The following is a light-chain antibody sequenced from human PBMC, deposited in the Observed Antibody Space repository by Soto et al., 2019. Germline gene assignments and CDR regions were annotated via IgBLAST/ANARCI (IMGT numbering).Light chain of an antibody. CDR3: AAWDDSLSGYVV. V-gene: IGLV1-47*01. CDR1: SSNIGSNY. J-gene: IGLJ2*01. Sequence: QPVLTQPPSASGTPGQRVTISCSGSSSNIGSNYVYWYQQLPGTAPKPLIYRNNQRPSWVPDRFSGSKSGTSASLAISGLRSDDEADYYCAAWDDSLSGYVVFGGGTKVTVL. CDR2: RNN.